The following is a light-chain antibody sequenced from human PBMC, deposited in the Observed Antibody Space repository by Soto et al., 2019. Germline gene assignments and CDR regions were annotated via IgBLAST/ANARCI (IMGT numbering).Light chain of an antibody. Sequence: QSALTQPASVSGSPGQSITISCTGTSSDVGGYNYVSWYQQHPGKAPKLMIYEVSNRPSGLSDRFSGSKSGNTASLTISGLQAEDEADYYCSSYTSSSTPLYVFGTGTKLTVL. CDR3: SSYTSSSTPLYV. V-gene: IGLV2-14*01. CDR2: EVS. J-gene: IGLJ1*01. CDR1: SSDVGGYNY.